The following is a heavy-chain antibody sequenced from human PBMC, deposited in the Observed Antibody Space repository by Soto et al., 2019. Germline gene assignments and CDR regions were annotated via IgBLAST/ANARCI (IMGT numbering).Heavy chain of an antibody. V-gene: IGHV4-4*07. Sequence: SAALAPTCPVSGGSISSYYWSLLRQPAGTGQGWGGRIHTSGSANYNPSLKSRVTISVDTSKNQFSLKLSSVTSADTAVYYCARDHWYQEIWGGSYYYYGMDVWGQGTTVTVSS. CDR1: GGSISSYY. D-gene: IGHD3-16*01. CDR2: IHTSGSA. J-gene: IGHJ6*02. CDR3: ARDHWYQEIWGGSYYYYGMDV.